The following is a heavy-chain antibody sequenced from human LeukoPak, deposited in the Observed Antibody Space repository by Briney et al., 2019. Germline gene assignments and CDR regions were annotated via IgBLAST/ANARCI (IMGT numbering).Heavy chain of an antibody. Sequence: GGSLRLSCTASGFTFVDYAMSWVRQAPGKGLEWVGFIRSKAYGGTTEYAASVKGRFTISRDDSKSIAYLQMNSLKTEDTAVYYCTRDKIGYCSGGSCPGDYYYYMDVWGKGNPVTVSS. CDR3: TRDKIGYCSGGSCPGDYYYYMDV. CDR1: GFTFVDYA. V-gene: IGHV3-49*04. D-gene: IGHD2-15*01. J-gene: IGHJ6*03. CDR2: IRSKAYGGTT.